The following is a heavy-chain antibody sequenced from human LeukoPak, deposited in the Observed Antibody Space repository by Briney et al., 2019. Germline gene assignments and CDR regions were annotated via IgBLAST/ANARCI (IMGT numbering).Heavy chain of an antibody. CDR3: AKRAPSTTYYYDSSGDKGPLDY. V-gene: IGHV3-23*01. CDR1: GFTFSSYA. Sequence: GAPLRLSCAASGFTFSSYAMSWVRQAPGKGLGWVSAISGSGGSTYYADSVKGRFTISRDNSKNTLYLQMNSLRAEDTAVYYCAKRAPSTTYYYDSSGDKGPLDYWGQGTLVTVSS. D-gene: IGHD3-22*01. J-gene: IGHJ4*02. CDR2: ISGSGGST.